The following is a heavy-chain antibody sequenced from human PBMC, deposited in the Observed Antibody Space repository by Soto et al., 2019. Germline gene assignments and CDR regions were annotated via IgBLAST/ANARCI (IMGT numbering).Heavy chain of an antibody. CDR2: IYYSGST. J-gene: IGHJ5*02. CDR1: GGSVSSGSYY. D-gene: IGHD3-10*01. V-gene: IGHV4-61*01. CDR3: AREWYGSGSYGLPYNWFDP. Sequence: LETLSLTCTVSGGSVSSGSYYWSWIRQPPGKGLEWIGYIYYSGSTNYNPSLKSRVTISVDTSKNQFSLKLSSVTAADTAVYYCAREWYGSGSYGLPYNWFDPWGQGTLVTVLL.